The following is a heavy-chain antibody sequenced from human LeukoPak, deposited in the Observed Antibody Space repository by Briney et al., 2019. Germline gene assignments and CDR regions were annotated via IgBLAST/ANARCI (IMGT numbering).Heavy chain of an antibody. V-gene: IGHV4-59*01. CDR3: VRSQLVRAFDI. D-gene: IGHD6-13*01. CDR1: GGSISSYY. CDR2: IYYSGST. J-gene: IGHJ3*02. Sequence: SETLSLTCTVSGGSISSYYWSWIRQPPGKGLEWIGYIYYSGSTNYNPSLKSRVTISVDTSKNQFSLKLSSVTAADTAVYYCVRSQLVRAFDIWGQGTMVTVSS.